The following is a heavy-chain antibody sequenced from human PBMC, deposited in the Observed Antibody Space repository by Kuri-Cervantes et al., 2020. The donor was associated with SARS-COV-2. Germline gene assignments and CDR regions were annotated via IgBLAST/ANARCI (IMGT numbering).Heavy chain of an antibody. Sequence: GSLRLSCAVYGGSVSGYYWSWIRQPPGKGLEWIGEIHHAVGTFYTPSLRRRATIFLDTSKNQFSLKLRSVTAADTAMYYCARGVGGGETFDFWGQGTLVTVSS. J-gene: IGHJ4*02. CDR3: ARGVGGGETFDF. CDR2: IHHAVGT. D-gene: IGHD3-16*01. V-gene: IGHV4-34*01. CDR1: GGSVSGYY.